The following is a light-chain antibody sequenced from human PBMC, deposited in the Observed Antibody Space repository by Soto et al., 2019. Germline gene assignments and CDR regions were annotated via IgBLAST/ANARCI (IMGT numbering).Light chain of an antibody. CDR3: QQRSEWPIT. CDR1: KRISTY. V-gene: IGKV3-11*01. Sequence: EIVVTQSPATLSLSPGERATLSCLASKRISTYLAWYQQKPGQAPRLFIYDASNRATGIPGRFSASGSGTDFPLTISSLETEDFAVYYCQQRSEWPITFGQGTRLEIK. J-gene: IGKJ5*01. CDR2: DAS.